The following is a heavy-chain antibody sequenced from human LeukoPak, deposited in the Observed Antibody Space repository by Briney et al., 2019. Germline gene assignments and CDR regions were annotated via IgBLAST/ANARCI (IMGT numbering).Heavy chain of an antibody. D-gene: IGHD2-2*02. CDR1: VSPTMNT. J-gene: IGHJ4*02. Sequence: GGSLRLSCVPPLVSPTMNTIWCGRQAPRKGLEWVSSISTSGGSTYYADSVKGRLTISRDNSKNTLHLQMNRLTAEDTEVYAGEKATTATPPDFDYWGQGTLVTVSP. CDR2: ISTSGGST. V-gene: IGHV3-23*01. CDR3: EKATTATPPDFDY.